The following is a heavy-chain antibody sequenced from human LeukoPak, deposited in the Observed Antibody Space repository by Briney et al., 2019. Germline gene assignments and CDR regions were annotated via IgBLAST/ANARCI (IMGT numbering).Heavy chain of an antibody. CDR1: GFTFSSYA. V-gene: IGHV3-64*01. J-gene: IGHJ4*02. CDR3: ARGVSYCGGDCSGPYFDY. Sequence: GGSLSLSCAASGFTFSSYAMHWLRQAPGKGLEYVFAISSDGGSTYYANSVKGRFTISRDNSKNPLYLQMGSPRAEDMAVYYCARGVSYCGGDCSGPYFDYWGQGTLVTVSS. D-gene: IGHD2-21*02. CDR2: ISSDGGST.